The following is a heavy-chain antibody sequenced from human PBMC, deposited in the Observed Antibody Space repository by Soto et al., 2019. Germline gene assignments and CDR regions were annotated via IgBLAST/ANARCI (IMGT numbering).Heavy chain of an antibody. CDR1: GFTFSNAW. J-gene: IGHJ4*02. CDR3: TSRSNDCSGGSCYGGENDY. CDR2: IKSKTDGGTT. Sequence: PGGSLRLSCAASGFTFSNAWMNWVRQAPGKGLEWVGRIKSKTDGGTTDYAAPVKGRFTISRDDSKNTLYLQMSSLKTEDTAVYYCTSRSNDCSGGSCYGGENDYWGQGTLVTVSS. D-gene: IGHD2-15*01. V-gene: IGHV3-15*07.